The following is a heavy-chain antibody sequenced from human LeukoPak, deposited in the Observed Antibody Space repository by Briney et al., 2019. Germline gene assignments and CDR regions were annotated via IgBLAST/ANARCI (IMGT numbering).Heavy chain of an antibody. J-gene: IGHJ6*03. D-gene: IGHD3-10*01. Sequence: PEGSLRLSCAASGFTFSSYEMNWVRQAPGKGLEWVSYISSSGSTIYYADSVKGRFTISRDNAKNSLYLQMNSLRAEDTAVYYCARVSSKTMVRGLLTKKNYNYHYMDVWGKGTTVTISS. V-gene: IGHV3-48*03. CDR1: GFTFSSYE. CDR3: ARVSSKTMVRGLLTKKNYNYHYMDV. CDR2: ISSSGSTI.